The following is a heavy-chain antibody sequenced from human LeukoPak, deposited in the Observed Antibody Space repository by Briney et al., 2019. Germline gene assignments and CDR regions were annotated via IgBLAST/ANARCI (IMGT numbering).Heavy chain of an antibody. V-gene: IGHV3-15*01. J-gene: IGHJ6*02. CDR1: GGSFSGYY. D-gene: IGHD2-2*01. CDR3: TTLGDIVVVPAATTYYYYGMDV. Sequence: ETLSLTCAVYGGSFSGYYWSWIRQPPGKGLEWVGRIKSKTDGGTTDYAAPVKGRFTISRDDSKNTLYLQMNSLKTEDTAVYYCTTLGDIVVVPAATTYYYYGMDVWGQGTTVTVSS. CDR2: IKSKTDGGTT.